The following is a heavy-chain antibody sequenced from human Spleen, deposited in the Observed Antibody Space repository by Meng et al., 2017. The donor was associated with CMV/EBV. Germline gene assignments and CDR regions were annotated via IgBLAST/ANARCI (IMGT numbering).Heavy chain of an antibody. V-gene: IGHV1-24*01. CDR3: ATGGGSYEGYYYYHVDV. D-gene: IGHD1-26*01. CDR1: GYTLTESS. CDR2: FDPEEGET. J-gene: IGHJ6*02. Sequence: ASVKVSCKVSGYTLTESSMHWVRQAPGKGLEWMGGFDPEEGETIYAQKFQGRVTMTEDTSTDTAYMELSSLRSEDTAVYYCATGGGSYEGYYYYHVDVWGQGTTVTVS.